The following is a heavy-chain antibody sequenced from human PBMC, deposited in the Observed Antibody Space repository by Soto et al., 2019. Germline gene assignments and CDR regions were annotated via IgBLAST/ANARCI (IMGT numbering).Heavy chain of an antibody. Sequence: QVQLVQSGAEVKKPGASVKVSCKASGYTFTSYGISWVRQAPGQGLEWMGWISAYNGNTNYAQKLQGRVTMNTDTSTSTAYMELRSLRSDDTAVYYCARVISDSSGYYYGKPYYYYGMDVWGQGTTVTVSS. CDR3: ARVISDSSGYYYGKPYYYYGMDV. CDR1: GYTFTSYG. J-gene: IGHJ6*02. D-gene: IGHD3-22*01. V-gene: IGHV1-18*01. CDR2: ISAYNGNT.